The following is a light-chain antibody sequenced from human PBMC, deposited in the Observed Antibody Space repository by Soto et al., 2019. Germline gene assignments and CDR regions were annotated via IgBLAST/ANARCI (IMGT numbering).Light chain of an antibody. CDR1: QTVRNN. J-gene: IGKJ4*01. CDR3: QQYNSWPLT. CDR2: DAS. V-gene: IGKV3D-15*01. Sequence: EIVMTPSPATLSVSPGERATPSCTASQTVRNNYLAWYQQKPGQAPRLLIYDASSRATGIPDRFSGGGSGTEFTLTISSLQSEDFAVYYCQQYNSWPLTLGGGTKVEIK.